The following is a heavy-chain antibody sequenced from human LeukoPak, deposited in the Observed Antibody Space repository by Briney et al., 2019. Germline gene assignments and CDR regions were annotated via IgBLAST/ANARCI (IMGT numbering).Heavy chain of an antibody. CDR2: MNPNSGNT. CDR3: ARGRVPAAIDFDY. Sequence: GASVKVSCKASGYTFTSYDINWVRQATGQGLEWMGWMNPNSGNTGYAQKFQGRVTITRNTSISTAYMELSSLRSEDTAVYYCARGRVPAAIDFDYWGQGTLVTVSS. D-gene: IGHD2-2*01. V-gene: IGHV1-8*03. CDR1: GYTFTSYD. J-gene: IGHJ4*02.